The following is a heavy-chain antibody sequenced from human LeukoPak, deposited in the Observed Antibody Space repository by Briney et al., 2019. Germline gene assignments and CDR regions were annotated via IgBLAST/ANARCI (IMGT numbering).Heavy chain of an antibody. J-gene: IGHJ4*02. CDR2: IIPIFGTA. V-gene: IGHV1-69*01. CDR3: ARAPLGYCSSTTCLPFNY. D-gene: IGHD2-2*01. CDR1: GGTFSSYA. Sequence: ASVKVSCKASGGTFSSYAISWVRQAPGQGLEWMGGIIPIFGTANYAQKFQGRVTITADESTSTAYMELSGLRSEDTAVYYCARAPLGYCSSTTCLPFNYWGQGTLVTVSS.